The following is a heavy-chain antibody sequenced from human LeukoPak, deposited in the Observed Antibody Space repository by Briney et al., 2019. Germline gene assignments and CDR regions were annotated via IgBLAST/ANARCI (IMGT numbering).Heavy chain of an antibody. V-gene: IGHV4-34*01. Sequence: ETLSLTCAVYGGSFSGYYWSWIRQPPGKGLEWIGEINHSGRTNYNPSLKSRVTISVDTSKNQFSLKLSSVTAADTAVYYCARGQSKTWSDYYYYYMDVWGKGTTVTISS. CDR2: INHSGRT. D-gene: IGHD2-8*02. J-gene: IGHJ6*03. CDR1: GGSFSGYY. CDR3: ARGQSKTWSDYYYYYMDV.